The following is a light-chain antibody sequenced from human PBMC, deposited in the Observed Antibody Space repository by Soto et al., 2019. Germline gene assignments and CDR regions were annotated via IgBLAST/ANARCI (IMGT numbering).Light chain of an antibody. Sequence: DIQLTQSPSTLSASLGDQVRITCRASQEINNRLAWYQQKPGKAPNLLIYKASISESGVPSRFSGSGSGTDFTLTISCLQSEDFATYYRQQYYSYPPTFGQGTKVDIK. CDR1: QEINNR. CDR3: QQYYSYPPT. J-gene: IGKJ1*01. V-gene: IGKV1-5*03. CDR2: KAS.